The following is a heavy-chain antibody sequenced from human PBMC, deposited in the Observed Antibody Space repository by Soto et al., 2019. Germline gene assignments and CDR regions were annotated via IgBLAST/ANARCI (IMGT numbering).Heavy chain of an antibody. J-gene: IGHJ6*03. CDR1: GYTFTGYY. D-gene: IGHD6-13*01. CDR3: ARDGSSSWYKRDYYYYYMDF. CDR2: INPNSGGT. V-gene: IGHV1-2*04. Sequence: GASVKVSCKASGYTFTGYYMHWVRQAPGQGLEWMGWINPNSGGTNYAQKFQGWVTMTRDTSISTAYMELSRLRSDDTAVYYCARDGSSSWYKRDYYYYYMDFWGKGTTVTVSS.